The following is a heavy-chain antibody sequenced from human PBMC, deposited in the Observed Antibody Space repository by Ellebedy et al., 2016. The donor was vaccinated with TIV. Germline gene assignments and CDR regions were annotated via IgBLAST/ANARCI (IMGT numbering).Heavy chain of an antibody. Sequence: GGSLRLXXAASGFTFSSYAMSWVRQAPGKGLEWVSAISGSGGSTYYADSVKGRFTISRDNSKNTLYLQMNSLRAEDTAVYYCARGPHIVVVPAATATGIYYYYGMDVWGQGTTVTVSS. J-gene: IGHJ6*02. CDR3: ARGPHIVVVPAATATGIYYYYGMDV. D-gene: IGHD2-2*01. CDR2: ISGSGGST. V-gene: IGHV3-23*01. CDR1: GFTFSSYA.